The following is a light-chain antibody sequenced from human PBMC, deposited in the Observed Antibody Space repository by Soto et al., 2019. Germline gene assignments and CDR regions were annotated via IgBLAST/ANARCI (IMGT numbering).Light chain of an antibody. J-gene: IGKJ2*01. CDR3: QQSHGIPYT. Sequence: DIQMTQSPSSLSASVGDRVTITCRASQTISTYLNWYQQKPGNAPKLLIYAASTLQSGVPSRFSGSGSGTDITLTINSLQPEDFATYYCQQSHGIPYTFGQGTKLEIK. CDR2: AAS. CDR1: QTISTY. V-gene: IGKV1-39*01.